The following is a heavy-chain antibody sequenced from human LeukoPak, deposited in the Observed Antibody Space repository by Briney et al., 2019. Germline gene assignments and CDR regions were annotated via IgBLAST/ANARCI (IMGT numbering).Heavy chain of an antibody. CDR2: IGGRDSGT. J-gene: IGHJ4*02. D-gene: IGHD5-18*01. Sequence: QSGASLRLSCAASGFIFSNYAMSWVRQAPGKGLEWVSAIGGRDSGTYYADSVRGRFTVSRDDPKNTLYLQMNTLRAEDTAVYYCAKELEGGYSYGAVDYWGQGTLVTVSS. CDR3: AKELEGGYSYGAVDY. V-gene: IGHV3-23*01. CDR1: GFIFSNYA.